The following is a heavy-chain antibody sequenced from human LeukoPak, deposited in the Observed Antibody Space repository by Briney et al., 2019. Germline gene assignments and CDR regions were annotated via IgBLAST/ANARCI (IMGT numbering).Heavy chain of an antibody. V-gene: IGHV4-34*01. CDR1: GGSFSGYY. D-gene: IGHD3-3*01. CDR3: ARAPSYYDFWSWYPSGDYFDY. CDR2: INHSGST. J-gene: IGHJ4*02. Sequence: SETLSLTCAVYGGSFSGYYWSWIRQPPGKGLEWIGEINHSGSTNYNPSLKSRVTISVDTSKNQFSLKLSSVTAADTAVYYCARAPSYYDFWSWYPSGDYFDYWGQGTLVTVSS.